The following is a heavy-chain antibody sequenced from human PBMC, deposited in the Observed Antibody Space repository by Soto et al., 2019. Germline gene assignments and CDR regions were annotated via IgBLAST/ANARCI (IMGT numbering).Heavy chain of an antibody. V-gene: IGHV3-7*01. D-gene: IGHD3-10*01. CDR3: VKDNRGSY. CDR2: INQDGSER. CDR1: GFTFSTCW. Sequence: EVQLVESGGGLVQPGGSLRLSCAASGFTFSTCWMMWVRQAPGKGLEWVANINQDGSERYYVDSVKGRFTISRDNAKNSLYLKRNSRRAEDTAVYYCVKDNRGSYWGQGTLVTVSS. J-gene: IGHJ4*02.